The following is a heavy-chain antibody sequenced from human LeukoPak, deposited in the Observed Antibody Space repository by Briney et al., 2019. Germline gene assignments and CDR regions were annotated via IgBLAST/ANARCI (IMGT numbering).Heavy chain of an antibody. Sequence: SETLSLTCTVSGGSISRYYWSWIRQPPGKGLEWIGYINNSGSTNYNPPPKSRATISVDTSKNQFSLKLSSVTAADAAVYFCARRSSSWYYFEDWGQGTLVTVSS. V-gene: IGHV4-59*12. CDR2: INNSGST. J-gene: IGHJ4*02. CDR3: ARRSSSWYYFED. CDR1: GGSISRYY. D-gene: IGHD6-13*01.